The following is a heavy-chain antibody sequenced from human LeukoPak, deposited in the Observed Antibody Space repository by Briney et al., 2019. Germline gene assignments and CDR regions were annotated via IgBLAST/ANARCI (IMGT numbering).Heavy chain of an antibody. CDR3: ARDGENYWSFDY. V-gene: IGHV3-21*01. CDR2: ISMTSSYI. CDR1: GFTFSYFG. D-gene: IGHD1-7*01. J-gene: IGHJ4*02. Sequence: PGGSLRLSCTASGFTFSYFGMSWVRQAPGKGQECVSSISMTSSYIYYGDSVKGRFTISRDNSKNTLYLQMNSLRAEDTAVYYCARDGENYWSFDYWGQGTLVTVSS.